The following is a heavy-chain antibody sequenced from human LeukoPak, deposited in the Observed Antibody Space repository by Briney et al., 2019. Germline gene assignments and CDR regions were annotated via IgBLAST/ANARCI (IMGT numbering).Heavy chain of an antibody. CDR1: GGTFSSYT. D-gene: IGHD3-16*01. J-gene: IGHJ3*02. CDR2: IIPILGIA. Sequence: SVKVSCKASGGTFSSYTISWVRQAPGQGLEWMGRIIPILGIANYAQKFQGRVTITADKSTSTAYMELSSLRSEDTAVYYCARAEIKRAFDIWDQGTMVTVSS. V-gene: IGHV1-69*02. CDR3: ARAEIKRAFDI.